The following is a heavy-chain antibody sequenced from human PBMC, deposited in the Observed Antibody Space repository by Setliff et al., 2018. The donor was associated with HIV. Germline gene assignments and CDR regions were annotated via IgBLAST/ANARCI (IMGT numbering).Heavy chain of an antibody. D-gene: IGHD2-2*01. CDR2: MNPNSGNT. Sequence: ASVKVSCKASGGTFINSAFNWVRQAPGQGLEWMGWMNPNSGNTGYAQKFQGRVTMTRDTSMSTVYMELSSLRSEDTAVYYCVPRYCSSTSCYEYWGQGTLVTVSS. CDR3: VPRYCSSTSCYEY. CDR1: GGTFINSA. J-gene: IGHJ4*02. V-gene: IGHV1-8*02.